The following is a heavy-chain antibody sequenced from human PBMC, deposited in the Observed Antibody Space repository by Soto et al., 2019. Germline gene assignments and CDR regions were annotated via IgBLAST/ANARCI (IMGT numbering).Heavy chain of an antibody. CDR1: GGTFSSYT. D-gene: IGHD4-4*01. CDR3: ARYDYNGYYFDY. V-gene: IGHV1-46*01. Sequence: ASVKVSCKASGGTFSSYTISWVRQAPGQGLEWMGIINPSGDTSYAQKFQGRVTMTRDTSTTTVYMELSSLKSEDTAVYYCARYDYNGYYFDYWGQGTLVTVSS. CDR2: INPSGDT. J-gene: IGHJ4*02.